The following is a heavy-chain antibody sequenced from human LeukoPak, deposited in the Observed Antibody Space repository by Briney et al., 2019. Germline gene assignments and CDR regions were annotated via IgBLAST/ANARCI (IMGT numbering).Heavy chain of an antibody. CDR3: ARGGSGNYLTYYYYYGMDA. D-gene: IGHD3-16*01. Sequence: PGGSLRLSCAASGFTFSSYAMSWVRQAPGKGLEWVSAISGSGGSTYYADSVKGRFTISRDNSKNTLYVQIDSLRAEDTAVYYCARGGSGNYLTYYYYYGMDAWGRGTTVTVSS. CDR1: GFTFSSYA. V-gene: IGHV3-23*01. CDR2: ISGSGGST. J-gene: IGHJ6*02.